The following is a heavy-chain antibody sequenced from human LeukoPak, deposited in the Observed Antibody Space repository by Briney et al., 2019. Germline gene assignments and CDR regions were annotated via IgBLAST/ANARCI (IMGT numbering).Heavy chain of an antibody. CDR2: ISGSGGST. V-gene: IGHV3-23*01. CDR1: GFTFSSYA. D-gene: IGHD6-13*01. Sequence: GGSLRFSCAASGFTFSSYAMSWVRQAPGKGLEWVSAISGSGGSTYYADSVKGRFTISRDNSKNTLYLQMNSLRAEDTAVYYCAKDGEIAAAGYYYYGMDVWGQGTTVTVSS. J-gene: IGHJ6*02. CDR3: AKDGEIAAAGYYYYGMDV.